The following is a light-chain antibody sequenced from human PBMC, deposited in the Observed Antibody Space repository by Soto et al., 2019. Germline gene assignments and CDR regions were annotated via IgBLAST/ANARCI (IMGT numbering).Light chain of an antibody. CDR3: HQANSFPLT. CDR2: SAS. V-gene: IGKV1-12*01. CDR1: QGISMW. J-gene: IGKJ3*01. Sequence: DIQMTQLPSSMSASVGDRVTITCRASQGISMWLAWYHQKPGKAPNVLIYSASTLHSGVPSRFSGSGAGTDFTLTITSLQHEEFGTYYGHQANSFPLTFGPGTKVDMK.